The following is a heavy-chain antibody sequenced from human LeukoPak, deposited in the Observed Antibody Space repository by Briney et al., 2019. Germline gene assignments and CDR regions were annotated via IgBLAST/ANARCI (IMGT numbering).Heavy chain of an antibody. V-gene: IGHV3-30*18. CDR3: AKGDRGYSYGLNY. Sequence: GGSLRLSCAASGFTFSSYGMYWVRQAPGKGLEWVAVISYDGSNKYYADSVKGRFTISRDNSKNTLYLQMNSLRAEDTAVYYCAKGDRGYSYGLNYWGQGTLVTVSS. CDR2: ISYDGSNK. CDR1: GFTFSSYG. D-gene: IGHD5-18*01. J-gene: IGHJ4*02.